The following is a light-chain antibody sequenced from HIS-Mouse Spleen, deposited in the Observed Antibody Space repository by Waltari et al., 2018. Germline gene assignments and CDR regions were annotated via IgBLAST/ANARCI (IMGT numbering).Light chain of an antibody. J-gene: IGLJ2*01. CDR3: YSTDSSGNHRV. V-gene: IGLV3-10*01. CDR2: EDS. CDR1: ALPKKC. Sequence: SYELTQPPSVSVSPGQTARNTCSGDALPKKCAYLYQQKSGQAPVLVIYEDSKRPSGIPERFSGSSSGTMATLTISGAQVEDEADYYCYSTDSSGNHRVFGGGTKLTVL.